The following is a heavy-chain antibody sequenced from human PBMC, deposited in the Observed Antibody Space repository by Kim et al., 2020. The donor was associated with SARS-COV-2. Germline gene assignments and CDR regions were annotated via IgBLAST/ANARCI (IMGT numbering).Heavy chain of an antibody. D-gene: IGHD2-2*01. CDR1: GFTFSSYA. CDR3: AKLLIPAAIFLIAFDI. Sequence: GGSLRLSCAASGFTFSSYAMSWVRQAPGKGLEWVSAISGSGGSTYYADSVKGRFTISRDNSKNTLYLQMNSLRAEDTAVYYCAKLLIPAAIFLIAFDIWGQGTMVTVSS. J-gene: IGHJ3*02. CDR2: ISGSGGST. V-gene: IGHV3-23*01.